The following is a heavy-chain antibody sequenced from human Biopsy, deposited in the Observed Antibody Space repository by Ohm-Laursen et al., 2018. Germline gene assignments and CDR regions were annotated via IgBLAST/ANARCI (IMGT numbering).Heavy chain of an antibody. J-gene: IGHJ5*02. CDR1: GYTFTGQY. D-gene: IGHD6-6*01. V-gene: IGHV1-8*02. Sequence: SVKVSCKASGYTFTGQYLHWVRQARGQGLEWMGWMIPSSGKTGYAQRFQGRVTLTMNTSISTAYMELSGLRSEDTAVYFCARGYSRRVSIFEASIYWFDTWGQGTLVTVSS. CDR3: ARGYSRRVSIFEASIYWFDT. CDR2: MIPSSGKT.